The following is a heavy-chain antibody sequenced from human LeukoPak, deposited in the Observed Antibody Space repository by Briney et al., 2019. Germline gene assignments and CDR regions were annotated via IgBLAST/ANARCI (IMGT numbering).Heavy chain of an antibody. Sequence: GGSLRLSCAASGYTLSSYSINWVRQAPGKGLEWVSSISVRSNYIYYADSVGGRFRISRDDARDSLYLQMNSLRAEDTAVYYCVRLRRNSDTSGFYYYYDFWGQGTLVTVSS. CDR1: GYTLSSYS. D-gene: IGHD3-22*01. J-gene: IGHJ4*02. V-gene: IGHV3-21*01. CDR2: ISVRSNYI. CDR3: VRLRRNSDTSGFYYYYDF.